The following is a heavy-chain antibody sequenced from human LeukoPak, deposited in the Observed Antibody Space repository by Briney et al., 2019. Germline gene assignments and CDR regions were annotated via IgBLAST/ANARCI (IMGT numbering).Heavy chain of an antibody. CDR2: IIGSGGNT. Sequence: GGSLRLSCAASGFTFNNYAMSWVRQAPGKGLEWVSAIIGSGGNTYYADSVKGRFTISRDNSRNTLYLQMKSLRAEDTAVYYCAKDGSSSWYFGSIRDYFDYWGQGTLVTVSS. D-gene: IGHD6-13*01. CDR1: GFTFNNYA. J-gene: IGHJ4*02. CDR3: AKDGSSSWYFGSIRDYFDY. V-gene: IGHV3-23*01.